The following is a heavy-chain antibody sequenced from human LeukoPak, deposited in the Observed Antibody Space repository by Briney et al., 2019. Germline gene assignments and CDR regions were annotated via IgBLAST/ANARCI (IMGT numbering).Heavy chain of an antibody. D-gene: IGHD2-15*01. CDR2: IYSGGTT. J-gene: IGHJ4*02. V-gene: IGHV4-39*01. Sequence: SETLSLTCAVSGGSISSDSYYWGWIRQPPGKGLEWIGSIYSGGTTYYNPSLKSRVTISVDTSKNQFSLKLTSVTAAVAAAYYCARHSRNCSGGYCYLYYWGQGTLVTVSS. CDR3: ARHSRNCSGGYCYLYY. CDR1: GGSISSDSYY.